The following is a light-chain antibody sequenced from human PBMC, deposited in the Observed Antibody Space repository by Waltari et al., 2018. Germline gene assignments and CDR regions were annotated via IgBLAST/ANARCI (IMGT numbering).Light chain of an antibody. V-gene: IGLV1-44*01. J-gene: IGLJ3*02. Sequence: QSVLTQPPLASGTPGQRVTISCSGNSSNIGINTVTWNQQLPGTAPKLLIYANDTRPSGVPDRFSASKSDTSASLAISGLQSEDEADYFCATWDDSLNGRVFGGGTKLAVL. CDR3: ATWDDSLNGRV. CDR2: AND. CDR1: SSNIGINT.